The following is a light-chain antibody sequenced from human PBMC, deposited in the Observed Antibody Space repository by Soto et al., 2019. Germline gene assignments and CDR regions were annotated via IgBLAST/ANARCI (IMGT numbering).Light chain of an antibody. CDR2: DDK. J-gene: IGLJ3*02. V-gene: IGLV2-23*01. CDR1: INDVGKYDF. CDR3: CSYADTSNWV. Sequence: QSVLTQPASVSGSPGQSITISCTGTINDVGKYDFVSWFQKHPGIVPKLIIYDDKKRPSGVSNRFSGFKSGITASLTISGLQAEDEGDYYCCSYADTSNWVFGGGTKLTVL.